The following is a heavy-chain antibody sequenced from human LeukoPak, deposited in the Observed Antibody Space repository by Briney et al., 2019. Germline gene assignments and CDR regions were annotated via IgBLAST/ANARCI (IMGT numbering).Heavy chain of an antibody. CDR2: ISWNSGSI. V-gene: IGHV3-9*01. J-gene: IGHJ5*02. Sequence: PGRSLRLSCAASGFTFDDYAMHWVRQAPGKGLEWVSGISWNSGSIGYADSVKGRFTISRDNAKNSLYLEMNSLRAEDTSLYYCVKGTGPFLWPNWLDPWGQGTRVTVSS. D-gene: IGHD3/OR15-3a*01. CDR1: GFTFDDYA. CDR3: VKGTGPFLWPNWLDP.